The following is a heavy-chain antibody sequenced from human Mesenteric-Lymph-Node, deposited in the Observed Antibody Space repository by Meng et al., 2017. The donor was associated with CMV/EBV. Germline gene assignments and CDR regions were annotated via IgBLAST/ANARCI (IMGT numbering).Heavy chain of an antibody. D-gene: IGHD2-2*01. CDR1: GFTFSTYS. CDR3: ARGYCSSASCFYSAMVL. CDR2: ISSSDDTI. V-gene: IGHV3-48*04. J-gene: IGHJ6*02. Sequence: GESLKISCTASGFTFSTYSMNWVRQAPGTGLEWVSYISSSDDTIYYADSVKGRFTVSRDNAKNSLFLQMNSLRADDTAVYYCARGYCSSASCFYSAMVLWGQGTTVTVSS.